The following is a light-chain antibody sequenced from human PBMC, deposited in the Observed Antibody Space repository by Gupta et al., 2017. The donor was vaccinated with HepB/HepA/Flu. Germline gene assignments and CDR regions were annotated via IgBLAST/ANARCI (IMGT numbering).Light chain of an antibody. Sequence: EIVLTQSPGTLSLSPGERATLSCRASQSVSSSYLAWYQQKPGQAPRLLIYGASSRATGIPDRISGSGSGTDFTLTISRLEPEDFAVYYCQQYGSSLWTIGQGTKVEIK. V-gene: IGKV3-20*01. J-gene: IGKJ1*01. CDR3: QQYGSSLWT. CDR1: QSVSSSY. CDR2: GAS.